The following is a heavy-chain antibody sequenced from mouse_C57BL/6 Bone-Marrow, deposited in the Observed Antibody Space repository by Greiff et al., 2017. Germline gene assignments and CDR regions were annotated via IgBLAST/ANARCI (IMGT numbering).Heavy chain of an antibody. J-gene: IGHJ2*01. CDR1: GYTFTSYW. CDR3: ARRDDYGGY. CDR2: IDPSDSST. V-gene: IGHV1-59*01. D-gene: IGHD2-4*01. Sequence: QVQLQQPGAELVRPGTSVKLSCKASGYTFTSYWMHWVKQRPGQGLEWIGVIDPSDSSTNYNQKFKGKATLTVDTSSSTAYMQLRSLTSEDSAIYYCARRDDYGGYWGQGTTLTVSS.